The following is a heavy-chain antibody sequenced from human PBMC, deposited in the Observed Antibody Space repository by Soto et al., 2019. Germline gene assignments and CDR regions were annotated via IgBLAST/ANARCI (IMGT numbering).Heavy chain of an antibody. V-gene: IGHV3-73*01. D-gene: IGHD4-17*01. CDR2: IRSKANNYAT. CDR1: GFTFSGSA. J-gene: IGHJ4*02. Sequence: EVQLVESGRGLVQPGESLKLSCAVSGFTFSGSAMHWVRQASGKGLEWVGRIRSKANNYATAYAASVKGRFTISRDDSKNTAYLQMNSLKSEDTVVYYCTRGYGDYVRDYWGQGTLVTVSS. CDR3: TRGYGDYVRDY.